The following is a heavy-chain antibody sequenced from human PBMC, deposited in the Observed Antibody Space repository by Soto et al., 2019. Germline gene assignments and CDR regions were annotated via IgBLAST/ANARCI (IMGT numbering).Heavy chain of an antibody. D-gene: IGHD2-15*01. CDR2: IYYSGST. CDR3: ARTFVLTDAFDI. Sequence: SETLSLTCTVSGGSISSSGYYWGWIRQPPGKGLEWIGSIYYSGSTYYNPSLKSRVTISVDTSKNQFSLKLSSVTAADTAVYYCARTFVLTDAFDIWGQGTMVTVSS. V-gene: IGHV4-39*01. CDR1: GGSISSSGYY. J-gene: IGHJ3*02.